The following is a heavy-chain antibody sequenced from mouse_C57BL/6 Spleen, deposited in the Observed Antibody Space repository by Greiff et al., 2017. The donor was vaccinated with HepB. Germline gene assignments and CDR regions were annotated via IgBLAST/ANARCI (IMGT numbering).Heavy chain of an antibody. Sequence: EVKLLESGPGLVKPSQSLSLTCSVTGYSITSGYYWNWIRQFPGNKLEWMGYISYDGSNNYNPSLKNRISITRDTSKNQFFLKLNSVTTEDTATYYCARSSYGSSYFDYWGQGTTLTVSS. CDR2: ISYDGSN. D-gene: IGHD1-1*01. CDR1: GYSITSGYY. V-gene: IGHV3-6*01. J-gene: IGHJ2*01. CDR3: ARSSYGSSYFDY.